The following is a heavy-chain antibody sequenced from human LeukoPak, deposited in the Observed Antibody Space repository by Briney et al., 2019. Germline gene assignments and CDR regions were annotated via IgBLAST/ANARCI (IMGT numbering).Heavy chain of an antibody. CDR2: INHSGST. CDR3: GNYYDSSGYPAKPDY. V-gene: IGHV4-34*01. J-gene: IGHJ4*02. Sequence: PSETLSLTCAVYGGSFSGYYWSWIRQPPGKGLEWIGEINHSGSTNYNPSLKSRVTISVDTSKNQFSLKLSSVTAADTPVYYCGNYYDSSGYPAKPDYWGQGTLVTVSS. CDR1: GGSFSGYY. D-gene: IGHD3-22*01.